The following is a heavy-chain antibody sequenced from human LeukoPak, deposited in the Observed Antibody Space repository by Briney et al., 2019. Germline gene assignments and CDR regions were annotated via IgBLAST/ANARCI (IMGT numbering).Heavy chain of an antibody. Sequence: GGSLRLSCAASGFTFSSYEMNWVRQAPGKGLEWVSYISSSGSTIYYADSVKGRFTISRDNAKNSLYLQMNRLRPEDAAVYYCAKAPVTTCRGAYCYPFDYWGQGTLVTVSS. D-gene: IGHD2-21*01. CDR3: AKAPVTTCRGAYCYPFDY. J-gene: IGHJ4*02. CDR2: ISSSGSTI. V-gene: IGHV3-48*03. CDR1: GFTFSSYE.